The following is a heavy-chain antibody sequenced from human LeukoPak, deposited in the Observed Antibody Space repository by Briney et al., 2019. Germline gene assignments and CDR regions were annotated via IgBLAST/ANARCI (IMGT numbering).Heavy chain of an antibody. CDR3: ARQGKYYYDSSAFDAFDI. V-gene: IGHV4-59*08. CDR2: IYYSGST. J-gene: IGHJ3*02. D-gene: IGHD3-22*01. CDR1: GGSISSYY. Sequence: SETLSLTCTVSGGSISSYYWSWIRQPPGKGLEWIGYIYYSGSTNYNPSLKSRVTISVDTSKNQFSLKLSSVTAADTAVYYCARQGKYYYDSSAFDAFDIWGQGTMVTVSS.